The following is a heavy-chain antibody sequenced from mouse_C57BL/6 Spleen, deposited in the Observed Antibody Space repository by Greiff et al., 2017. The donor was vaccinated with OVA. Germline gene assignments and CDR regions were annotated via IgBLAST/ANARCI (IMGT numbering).Heavy chain of an antibody. Sequence: VQLQQSGAELVKPGASVKLSCKASGYTFTSYWMPWVKQRPGQGLEWIGMIHPNSGSTNYNEKFKSKATLTVDKSSSTAYMQLSSLTSEDSAVYYCARSRRWFPYYFDYWGQGTTLTVSS. D-gene: IGHD2-3*01. CDR2: IHPNSGST. CDR3: ARSRRWFPYYFDY. J-gene: IGHJ2*01. V-gene: IGHV1-64*01. CDR1: GYTFTSYW.